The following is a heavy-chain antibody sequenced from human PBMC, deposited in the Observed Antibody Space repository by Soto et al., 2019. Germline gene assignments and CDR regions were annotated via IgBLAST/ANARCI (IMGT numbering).Heavy chain of an antibody. J-gene: IGHJ4*02. CDR3: AKNLPGTMYVCPDY. V-gene: IGHV3-30*18. Sequence: QVQLVESGGGVVQPGRSLRLSCVASGFAFNTYGMHWVRQAPGKGLEWVAVIASDGSNRYYANSVKGRFTISRDNSKNSLFLQMDSLRPEDTAVYYCAKNLPGTMYVCPDYWGQGTLVTVSS. CDR1: GFAFNTYG. CDR2: IASDGSNR. D-gene: IGHD3-10*02.